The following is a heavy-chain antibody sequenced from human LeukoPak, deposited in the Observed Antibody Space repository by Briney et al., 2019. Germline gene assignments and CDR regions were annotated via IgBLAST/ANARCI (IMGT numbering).Heavy chain of an antibody. CDR1: GFSFSTYA. V-gene: IGHV3-30*03. CDR3: ATTTAIGDAFDI. Sequence: GGSLRLSCAAPGFSFSTYAIHWVRQAPGKGLQWVAVISYDKNTKYYVDSVKGRFTVSRDNSKNTVYLQMNSLRPEDTGVYYCATTTAIGDAFDIWGQGTMVTVSS. J-gene: IGHJ3*02. D-gene: IGHD2-21*02. CDR2: ISYDKNTK.